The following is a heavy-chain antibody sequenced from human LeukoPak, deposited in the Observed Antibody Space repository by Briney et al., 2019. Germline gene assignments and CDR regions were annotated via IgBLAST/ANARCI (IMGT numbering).Heavy chain of an antibody. CDR1: GGSISSSSYY. CDR3: ARVDYGDLDY. Sequence: PSETLSLTCTVSGGSISSSSYYWGWIRQPPGKGLEWVSVIHSGGSTYYADSVKGRFTISRDNSKNTLYLQMNSLRAEDTAVYYCARVDYGDLDYWGQGTLVTVSS. D-gene: IGHD4-17*01. CDR2: IHSGGST. J-gene: IGHJ4*02. V-gene: IGHV3-66*01.